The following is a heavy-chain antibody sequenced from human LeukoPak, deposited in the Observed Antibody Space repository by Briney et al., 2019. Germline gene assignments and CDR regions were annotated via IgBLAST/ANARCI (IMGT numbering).Heavy chain of an antibody. J-gene: IGHJ3*02. CDR1: GYTLTSYA. D-gene: IGHD2-2*01. V-gene: IGHV1-3*03. CDR3: ARVYCSSTSCFGAFDI. Sequence: GASVKVSCKASGYTLTSYAMHWVRQAPGQRLEWMGWINAGNGNTKYSQEFQGRVTITRDTSASTAYMELSSLRSEDMAVYYCARVYCSSTSCFGAFDIWGQGTMVTVSS. CDR2: INAGNGNT.